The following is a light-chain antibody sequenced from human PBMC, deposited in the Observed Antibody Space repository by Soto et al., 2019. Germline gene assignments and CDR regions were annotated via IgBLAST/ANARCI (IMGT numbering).Light chain of an antibody. J-gene: IGKJ1*01. CDR2: DAS. Sequence: EIVMTQSPATLSVFPGERATLSCRASQSVSRNVAWYQQKPGQAPRLLIHDASTRATGISVRFSGSGSGTGFTLTISSLQSEDFAVYYCQQYNNWLWTFGQGTKVEIK. V-gene: IGKV3-15*01. CDR1: QSVSRN. CDR3: QQYNNWLWT.